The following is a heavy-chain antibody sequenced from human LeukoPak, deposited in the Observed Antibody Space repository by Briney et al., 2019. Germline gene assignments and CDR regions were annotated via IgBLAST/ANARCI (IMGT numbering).Heavy chain of an antibody. J-gene: IGHJ4*02. D-gene: IGHD5-18*01. Sequence: ASVKVSCKASGGSFKTYPISWVRQAPGQGLEWMGWINPNSGGTNYAQKFQGRVTMTRDTSISTAYMELSRLRFDDTAVYYCARGYSYGSADFWGQGTLVTVSS. CDR2: INPNSGGT. CDR3: ARGYSYGSADF. V-gene: IGHV1-2*02. CDR1: GGSFKTYP.